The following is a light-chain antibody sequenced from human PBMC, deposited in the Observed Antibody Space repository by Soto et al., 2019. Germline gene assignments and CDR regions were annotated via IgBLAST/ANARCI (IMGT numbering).Light chain of an antibody. CDR2: EVT. V-gene: IGLV2-14*01. Sequence: QSALTQPASVSGSPGQSITISCTGTGSDIGGYNHVSWYQHHPGKAPKLIIYEVTNRPSGVSNRFSGSKSGNTASLTISGLQAEDEADYYCSSYTSSSTLDVFGTGTKVTVL. CDR1: GSDIGGYNH. CDR3: SSYTSSSTLDV. J-gene: IGLJ1*01.